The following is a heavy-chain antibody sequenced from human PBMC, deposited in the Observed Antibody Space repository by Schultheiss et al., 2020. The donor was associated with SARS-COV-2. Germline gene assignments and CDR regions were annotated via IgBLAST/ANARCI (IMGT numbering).Heavy chain of an antibody. J-gene: IGHJ4*02. Sequence: GGSLRLSCAASGFAFSGYSMNWVRQAPGKGLEWVSYISSSSSAIYYADSVKGRFTISRDNAKNSLYLQMDSLRDEDTAVYYCARDSTSYSYYFDFWGQGTLVTVSS. V-gene: IGHV3-48*02. CDR2: ISSSSSAI. CDR3: ARDSTSYSYYFDF. D-gene: IGHD3-16*01. CDR1: GFAFSGYS.